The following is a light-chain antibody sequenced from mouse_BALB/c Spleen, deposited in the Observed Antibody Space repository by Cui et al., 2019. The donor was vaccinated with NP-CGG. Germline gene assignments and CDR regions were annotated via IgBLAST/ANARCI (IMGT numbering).Light chain of an antibody. CDR2: GTN. Sequence: HAGVTQQAALTTSPGETVTLTCRSSTGTVTTNNYANWVQEKPDHLFTGLIGGTNNRAPGVPARFSGSLIGDKAALTITGAQTEDEAIYFCALWYSNHWVFGGGTKLTVL. CDR3: ALWYSNHWV. J-gene: IGLJ1*01. CDR1: TGTVTTNNY. V-gene: IGLV1*01.